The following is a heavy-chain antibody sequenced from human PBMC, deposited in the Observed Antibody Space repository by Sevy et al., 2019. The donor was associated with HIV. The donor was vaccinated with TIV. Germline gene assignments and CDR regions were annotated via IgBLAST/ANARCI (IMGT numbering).Heavy chain of an antibody. J-gene: IGHJ1*01. CDR2: ISYDGSNK. V-gene: IGHV3-30*18. D-gene: IGHD2-21*02. CDR1: GFTFSSYG. CDR3: AKDPFPEDVVVTAIGYFQH. Sequence: GGSLRLSCAASGFTFSSYGMHWVRQAPGKGLEWVAVISYDGSNKYYADSVKGRFPISRDNSKNTLYLQMNSLRAEDTAVYYCAKDPFPEDVVVTAIGYFQHWGQGTLVTVSS.